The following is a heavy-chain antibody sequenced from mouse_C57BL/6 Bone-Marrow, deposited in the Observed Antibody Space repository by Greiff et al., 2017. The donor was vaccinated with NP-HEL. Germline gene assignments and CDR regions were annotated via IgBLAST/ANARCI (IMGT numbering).Heavy chain of an antibody. CDR2: INPYNGGT. CDR3: APYGYDGYWYFDV. D-gene: IGHD2-2*01. Sequence: VQLKESGPVLVKPGASVKMSCKASGYTFTDYYMNWVKQSHGKSLEWIGVINPYNGGTSYNQKFKGKATLTVDKSSSTAYMELNSLTSEDSAVYYCAPYGYDGYWYFDVWGTGTTVTVSS. CDR1: GYTFTDYY. J-gene: IGHJ1*03. V-gene: IGHV1-19*01.